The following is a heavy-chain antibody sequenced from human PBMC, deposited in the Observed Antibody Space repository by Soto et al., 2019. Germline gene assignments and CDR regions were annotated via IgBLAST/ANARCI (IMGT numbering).Heavy chain of an antibody. Sequence: QVQLQEAGPGLVKPSQTLTLTCTVSGDSISNGAYYWSWIRQHPGKGLEWIGNIYYNGATYYSLSPKSRSTMSVDTVKTNFSLKLSTLSAADADVDYCASASRMGSSLEPAAWEIWGQGTMVTVSS. CDR2: IYYNGAT. CDR3: ASASRMGSSLEPAAWEI. V-gene: IGHV4-31*03. D-gene: IGHD1-26*01. CDR1: GDSISNGAYY. J-gene: IGHJ3*02.